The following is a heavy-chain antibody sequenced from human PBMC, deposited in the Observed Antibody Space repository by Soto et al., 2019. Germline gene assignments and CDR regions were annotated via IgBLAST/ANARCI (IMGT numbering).Heavy chain of an antibody. D-gene: IGHD6-13*01. CDR1: GFNVSSYS. CDR2: ISFSTGTI. CDR3: AKDSSTPTYYSHYALDV. V-gene: IGHV3-48*01. J-gene: IGHJ6*02. Sequence: GGPLRLSCAASGFNVSSYSMNWVCQAPGKGLEWISFISFSTGTIYYADSVKGRFTIYRDNAKSSLHLQMHSLRAEDTAIYYCAKDSSTPTYYSHYALDVWGHGTTVTV.